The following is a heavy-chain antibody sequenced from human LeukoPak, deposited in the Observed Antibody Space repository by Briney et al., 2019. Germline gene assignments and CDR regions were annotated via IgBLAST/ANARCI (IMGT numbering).Heavy chain of an antibody. V-gene: IGHV3-23*01. CDR3: PKMRGYFDY. J-gene: IGHJ4*02. Sequence: GGSLRLSCEASGLTFSSFGMSWVRQAPGKGPQWVSDITGDDNTTYYADSVTGRFPLSRDNSKNILSLQKSSLRADDTAVLYCPKMRGYFDYWGQGTPVPVSS. CDR1: GLTFSSFG. CDR2: ITGDDNTT.